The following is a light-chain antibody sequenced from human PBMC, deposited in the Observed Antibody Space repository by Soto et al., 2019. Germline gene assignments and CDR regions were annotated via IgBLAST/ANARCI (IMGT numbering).Light chain of an antibody. V-gene: IGKV1-5*03. CDR1: QSISTW. J-gene: IGKJ4*01. CDR2: KAS. Sequence: DIQVTQSPSTLSASVGDRVTITCRASQSISTWLAWYQQKPGKAPNLLIYKASSLQSGVPSRFSGSGSGTEFTLTISSLQPDDFGTYYCQQYDTWLTFGGGTKVEIK. CDR3: QQYDTWLT.